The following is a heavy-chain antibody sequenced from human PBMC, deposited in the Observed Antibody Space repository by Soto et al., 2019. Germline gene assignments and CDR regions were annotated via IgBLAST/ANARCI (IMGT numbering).Heavy chain of an antibody. V-gene: IGHV3-23*01. CDR1: GFTFSSYA. D-gene: IGHD2-2*01. CDR2: ISGSGGST. J-gene: IGHJ4*02. CDR3: AKDQGTSSLWWLDY. Sequence: EVQLLESGGGLVQPGGSLRLSCAASGFTFSSYAMSWVRQAPGKGLEWVSGISGSGGSTNYADSVKGRFTISRDNSKNTLYPQMNSLRAEDTAVYYCAKDQGTSSLWWLDYWGQGTLVTVSS.